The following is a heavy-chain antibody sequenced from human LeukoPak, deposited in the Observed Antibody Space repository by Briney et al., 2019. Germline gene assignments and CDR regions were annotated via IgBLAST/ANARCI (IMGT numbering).Heavy chain of an antibody. D-gene: IGHD3-9*01. J-gene: IGHJ6*04. CDR3: ARYFVDWLLPNSYGMDV. CDR2: IIPIFGTA. Sequence: GSSVKVSCKASGGTSSSYAISWVRQAPGQGLEWMGGIIPIFGTANYAQKFQGRVTITADGSTSTAYMELSSLRSEDTAVYYCARYFVDWLLPNSYGMDVWGKGTTVTVSS. CDR1: GGTSSSYA. V-gene: IGHV1-69*01.